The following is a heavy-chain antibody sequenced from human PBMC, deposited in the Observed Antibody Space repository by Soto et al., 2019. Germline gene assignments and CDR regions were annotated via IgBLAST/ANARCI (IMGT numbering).Heavy chain of an antibody. CDR3: ARDRKSWGHYFDY. D-gene: IGHD3-16*01. J-gene: IGHJ4*02. Sequence: EVQLVESGGGLVKPGGSLRLSCAASGFTFSSYSMNWVRQAPGKGLEWVSSISSSSSYIYYADSVKGRFTISRDNAKNSRYLQMNSLRAEDTAVYYCARDRKSWGHYFDYWGQGTLVTVSS. CDR1: GFTFSSYS. CDR2: ISSSSSYI. V-gene: IGHV3-21*01.